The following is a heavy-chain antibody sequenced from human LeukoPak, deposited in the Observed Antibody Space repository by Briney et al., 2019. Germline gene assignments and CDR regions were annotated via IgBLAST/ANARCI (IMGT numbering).Heavy chain of an antibody. CDR2: MYTSGST. Sequence: PSETLSLTCTVSGGSVSSGSYYWSWIRQPAGKGLEWIGRMYTSGSTNYNPSLKSRVTISGDTSKNQFSLGLSSVTAADTAVYYCARTWGYGDPFDYWGQGTLVTVSS. CDR3: ARTWGYGDPFDY. V-gene: IGHV4-61*02. J-gene: IGHJ4*02. CDR1: GGSVSSGSYY. D-gene: IGHD4-17*01.